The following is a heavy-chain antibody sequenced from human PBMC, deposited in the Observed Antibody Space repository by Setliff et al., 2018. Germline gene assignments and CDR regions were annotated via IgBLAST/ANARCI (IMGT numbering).Heavy chain of an antibody. Sequence: ASVKVSCKASGFTFTDYLMNWMRQAPEQGLEWMGKINLNTGNIFYAQEFQGRVTMTRDTSIRTAYMELTGLKYDETAIYYCARDTLALGDITLFDYWGQGTLVTVSS. V-gene: IGHV1-2*02. CDR3: ARDTLALGDITLFDY. CDR2: INLNTGNI. CDR1: GFTFTDYL. D-gene: IGHD3-16*01. J-gene: IGHJ4*02.